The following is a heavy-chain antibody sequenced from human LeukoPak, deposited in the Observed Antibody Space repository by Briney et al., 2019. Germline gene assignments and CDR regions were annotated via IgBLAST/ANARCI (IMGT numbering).Heavy chain of an antibody. CDR2: IIPIFGTA. CDR1: GGTFSSYA. Sequence: ASVKVSFTASGGTFSSYAISWVRQAPGQGLEWMGGIIPIFGTANYAQKFQGRVTITADESTSTAYMELSSLRSEDTAVYYCATTGGSGSYASYNWFDPWGQGTLVTVSS. V-gene: IGHV1-69*01. CDR3: ATTGGSGSYASYNWFDP. J-gene: IGHJ5*02. D-gene: IGHD3-10*01.